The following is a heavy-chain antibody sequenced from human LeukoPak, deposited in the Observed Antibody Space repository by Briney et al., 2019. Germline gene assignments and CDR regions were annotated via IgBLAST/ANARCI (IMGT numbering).Heavy chain of an antibody. CDR3: TRGLGPP. J-gene: IGHJ5*02. V-gene: IGHV3-7*01. Sequence: GGSLRLSCAASGFTFSTSWMDWVRQAPGRGLEWVANINQDGSEKYYVDSVKGRFTVSRDNAKKSLYLQMNSLRAEDTAMYYCTRGLGPPWGQGTLVTVSS. CDR1: GFTFSTSW. D-gene: IGHD4-11*01. CDR2: INQDGSEK.